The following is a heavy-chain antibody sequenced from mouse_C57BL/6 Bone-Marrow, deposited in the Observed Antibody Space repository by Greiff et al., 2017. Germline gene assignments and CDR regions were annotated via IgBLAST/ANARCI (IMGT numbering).Heavy chain of an antibody. CDR3: ARSEDGSSFAY. Sequence: VKLQQPGAELVKPGASVKLSCKASGYTFTSYWMHWVKQRPGQGLEWIGMIHPNSGSTNYNEKFKSKATLTVDKSSSTAYMQLSSLTSEDSAVYYCARSEDGSSFAYWGQGTLVTVSA. D-gene: IGHD1-3*01. CDR2: IHPNSGST. J-gene: IGHJ3*01. V-gene: IGHV1-64*01. CDR1: GYTFTSYW.